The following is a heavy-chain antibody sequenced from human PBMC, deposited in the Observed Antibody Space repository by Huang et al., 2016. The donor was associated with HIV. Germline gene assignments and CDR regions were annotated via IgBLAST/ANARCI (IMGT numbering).Heavy chain of an antibody. CDR2: ISYDGRND. V-gene: IGHV3-30*18. Sequence: QVHLVESGGGVVQLGRSLRLSWAASGFSFSTLAMHWGRQAPGKGLEWVAVISYDGRNDFYSDSVKGRFTISRDNFKDTLTLQMNSLRIDDTAVYFCAKESRWFSDLDHWGQGTLVTVSS. D-gene: IGHD2-15*01. J-gene: IGHJ4*02. CDR3: AKESRWFSDLDH. CDR1: GFSFSTLA.